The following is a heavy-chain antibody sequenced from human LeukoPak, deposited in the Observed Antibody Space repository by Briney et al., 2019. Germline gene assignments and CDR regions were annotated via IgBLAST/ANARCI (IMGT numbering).Heavy chain of an antibody. J-gene: IGHJ4*02. CDR1: GGSFSGYY. CDR3: ARGRPVTTSPYSDY. V-gene: IGHV4-34*01. D-gene: IGHD4-17*01. CDR2: INHSGST. Sequence: SETLSLTCAVYGGSFSGYYWSWIRQPPGKGLEWIGEINHSGSTNYNPSLKSRVTISVDTSKNQFSLKLSSVTAADTAVYYCARGRPVTTSPYSDYWGQGTLVTVSS.